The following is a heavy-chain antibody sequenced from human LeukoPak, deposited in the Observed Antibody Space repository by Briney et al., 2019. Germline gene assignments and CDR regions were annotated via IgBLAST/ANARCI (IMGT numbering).Heavy chain of an antibody. J-gene: IGHJ4*02. D-gene: IGHD3-10*01. V-gene: IGHV3-33*01. Sequence: GGSLRLSCAASGFTFSSYGMHWVRQAPGKGLEWVAVIWYDGSNKYYADSVKGRFTISRDNSKNTLYLQMNSLRAEDTAVYYCARDLDYYGSGSYDCWGQGTLVTVSS. CDR1: GFTFSSYG. CDR2: IWYDGSNK. CDR3: ARDLDYYGSGSYDC.